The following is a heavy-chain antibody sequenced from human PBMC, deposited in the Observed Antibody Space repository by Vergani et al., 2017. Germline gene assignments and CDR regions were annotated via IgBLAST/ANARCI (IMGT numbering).Heavy chain of an antibody. CDR2: VDPEDGKT. Sequence: EVQLVQSGAEVKKPGATVKISCKVSGYTFTDYYMHWVQQAPGKGLEWMGLVDPEDGKTIYAEKFQGRVTITADTSTDTAYMELSSLRSEDTAVYYCATVFSVDTAMVRYYYYGMDVWGQGTTVTVSS. D-gene: IGHD5-18*01. CDR3: ATVFSVDTAMVRYYYYGMDV. V-gene: IGHV1-69-2*01. CDR1: GYTFTDYY. J-gene: IGHJ6*02.